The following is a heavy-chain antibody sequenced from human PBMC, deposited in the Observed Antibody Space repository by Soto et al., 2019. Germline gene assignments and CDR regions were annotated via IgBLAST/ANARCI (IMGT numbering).Heavy chain of an antibody. CDR2: IIPILGIA. D-gene: IGHD6-19*01. V-gene: IGHV1-69*02. CDR3: ARYVDSSGWYSDY. CDR1: GGTFSSYT. Sequence: QVQLVQSGAEVKKPGSSVKVSCKASGGTFSSYTISWVRQAPGQGLEWMGRIIPILGIANYAQKFQGRVTITADKSTSTAYMELSSLRSEDTAVYYCARYVDSSGWYSDYWGQGTLVTVSS. J-gene: IGHJ4*02.